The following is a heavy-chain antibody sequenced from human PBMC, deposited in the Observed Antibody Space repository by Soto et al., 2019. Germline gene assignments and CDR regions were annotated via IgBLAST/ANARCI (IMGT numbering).Heavy chain of an antibody. CDR2: ISGYNRNT. J-gene: IGHJ4*02. V-gene: IGHV1-18*01. D-gene: IGHD3-9*01. CDR3: ARSYDVILSAYFEHDY. CDR1: GYPFTNLG. Sequence: ASVKVSGKASGYPFTNLGISWLRQSAGQGLEWLGWISGYNRNTNYAQNVQGRVTLTTDTSTTTAYMELRSLRSDDTAVYFCARSYDVILSAYFEHDYWGQGTQVTVSS.